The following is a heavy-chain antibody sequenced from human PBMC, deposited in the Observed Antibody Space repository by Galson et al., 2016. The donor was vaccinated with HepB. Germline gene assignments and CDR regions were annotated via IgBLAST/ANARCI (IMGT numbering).Heavy chain of an antibody. CDR1: GYTFSDYY. Sequence: SVKVSCKASGYTFSDYYIHWIRQAPGQGLEWMGWMNPNNGATNYVEKFQGRVTMTRDTSITTAHMELKRLKYDDTAVYYCARVGILGVPDYWGQGTLVTVSS. CDR2: MNPNNGAT. CDR3: ARVGILGVPDY. V-gene: IGHV1-2*02. J-gene: IGHJ4*02. D-gene: IGHD2-21*01.